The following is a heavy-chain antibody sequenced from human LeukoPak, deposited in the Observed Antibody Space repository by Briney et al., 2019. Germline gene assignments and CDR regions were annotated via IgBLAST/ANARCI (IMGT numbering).Heavy chain of an antibody. V-gene: IGHV3-30*04. CDR3: ARVNPTYCGGDCYSLNVRPLGLAFDI. J-gene: IGHJ3*02. CDR2: ISYDGSNK. D-gene: IGHD2-21*02. CDR1: GFTFSSYA. Sequence: GRSLRLSCAASGFTFSSYAMHWVRQVPGKGLEWVAVISYDGSNKYYADSVKGRFTISRDNSKNTLYLQMNSLRAEDTAVYYCARVNPTYCGGDCYSLNVRPLGLAFDIWGQGTMVTVSS.